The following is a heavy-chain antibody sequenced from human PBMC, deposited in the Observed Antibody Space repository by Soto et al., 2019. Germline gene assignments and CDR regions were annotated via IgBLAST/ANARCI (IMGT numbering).Heavy chain of an antibody. CDR2: ISSSISYI. J-gene: IGHJ6*02. CDR3: ARDLGHCSSTSCHLYYYYGMDV. D-gene: IGHD2-2*01. CDR1: GFTFSSYS. V-gene: IGHV3-21*01. Sequence: EVQLVESGGGLVKPGGSLRLSCAASGFTFSSYSMNLVRQAQGPGLEWVSSISSSISYIYYADSVKGRFTISRDNDKKSLYLQMTSLRAEYTAVYYCARDLGHCSSTSCHLYYYYGMDVWGQGTTVTVSS.